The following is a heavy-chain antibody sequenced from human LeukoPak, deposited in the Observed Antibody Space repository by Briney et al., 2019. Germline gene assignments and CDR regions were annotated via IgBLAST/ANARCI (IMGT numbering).Heavy chain of an antibody. J-gene: IGHJ4*02. D-gene: IGHD3-10*01. CDR2: IRYDGSNK. CDR3: AKNGPRRITMVRGVPPHFDY. CDR1: GFTSSSYG. V-gene: IGHV3-30*02. Sequence: PGGSLRLSCAASGFTSSSYGMHWVRQAPGKGLEWVAFIRYDGSNKYYADSVKGRFTISRDNSKNALYLQMNSLRAEDTAVYYCAKNGPRRITMVRGVPPHFDYWGQGTLVTVSS.